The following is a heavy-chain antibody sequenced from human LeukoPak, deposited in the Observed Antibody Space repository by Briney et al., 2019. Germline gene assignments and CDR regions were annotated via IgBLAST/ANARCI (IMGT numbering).Heavy chain of an antibody. J-gene: IGHJ4*02. Sequence: AETLSLTCGVSGGSFNSDDYYWNWIRQPPGRGLESIGYIYYGGNTNYNPSLRSRVTISMDTSKNQFSLKVNSVTAADTAVYFCASGPRNYYYSGSYHYWGQGTLVTVSS. CDR2: IYYGGNT. V-gene: IGHV4-61*08. CDR1: GGSFNSDDYY. CDR3: ASGPRNYYYSGSYHY. D-gene: IGHD3-10*01.